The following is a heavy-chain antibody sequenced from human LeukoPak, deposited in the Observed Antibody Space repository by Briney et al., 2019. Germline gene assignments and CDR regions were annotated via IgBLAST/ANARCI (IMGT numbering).Heavy chain of an antibody. D-gene: IGHD6-13*01. J-gene: IGHJ3*02. CDR3: ARRLKAATGDVFDI. V-gene: IGHV3-21*01. CDR1: GFSFSNYG. CDR2: ISSCSSYI. Sequence: GGSLGLSCAASGFSFSNYGMNWVRQAPGKGLEWVSSISSCSSYIYYADSMKGRFTISRDNAKNSLYLQMNSLRVEDTAVYYCARRLKAATGDVFDIWGQGAMVTVSS.